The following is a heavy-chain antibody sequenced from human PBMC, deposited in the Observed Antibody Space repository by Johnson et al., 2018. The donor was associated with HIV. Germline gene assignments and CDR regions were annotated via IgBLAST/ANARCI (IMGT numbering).Heavy chain of an antibody. V-gene: IGHV3-30*02. CDR3: AKVREAAAGLDAFDI. J-gene: IGHJ3*02. D-gene: IGHD6-13*01. Sequence: VQLVESGGGVVQPGGSLRLSCAASGFTFSSYGMHWVRQAPGKGLEWVAFIRYDGSNKYYADAVKGRFTISRDNSKNTLYLQMNSLRAEDTAVYYCAKVREAAAGLDAFDIWGQGTMVTVSS. CDR2: IRYDGSNK. CDR1: GFTFSSYG.